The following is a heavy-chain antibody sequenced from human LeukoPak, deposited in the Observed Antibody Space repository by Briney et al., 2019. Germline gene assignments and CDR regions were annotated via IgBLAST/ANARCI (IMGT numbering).Heavy chain of an antibody. CDR2: INHSGST. V-gene: IGHV4-34*01. CDR1: GGSFSGYY. Sequence: SETLSLTCAVYGGSFSGYYWSWIRQPPGKGLEWIGEINHSGSTNYNPSLKSRVTISLDTSKNQFSLKLSSVTAPDTAVYYCARARGYSYGPDAFDIWGQGTMVTVSS. D-gene: IGHD5-18*01. CDR3: ARARGYSYGPDAFDI. J-gene: IGHJ3*02.